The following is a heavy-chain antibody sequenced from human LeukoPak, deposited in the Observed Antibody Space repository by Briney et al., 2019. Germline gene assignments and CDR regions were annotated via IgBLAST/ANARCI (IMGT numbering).Heavy chain of an antibody. Sequence: PSETLSLTCTVSGGSISSYYWGWIRQPPGKGLEWIGSIYYSGSTYYNPSLKSRVTISVDTSKNQFSLKLSSVTAADTAVYYCASYQRGYSYGSFDYWGQGTLVTVSS. CDR3: ASYQRGYSYGSFDY. J-gene: IGHJ4*02. D-gene: IGHD5-18*01. CDR2: IYYSGST. CDR1: GGSISSYY. V-gene: IGHV4-39*01.